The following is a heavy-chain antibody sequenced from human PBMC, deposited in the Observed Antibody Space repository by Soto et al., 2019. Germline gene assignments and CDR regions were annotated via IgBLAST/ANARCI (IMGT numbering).Heavy chain of an antibody. CDR3: ARKLGKRYYFDY. CDR2: IIPIFGTA. Sequence: SVKVSCKASGYTFTSYGISWVRQAPGQGLEWMGGIIPIFGTANYAQKFQGRVTITADKSTSTAYMELSSLRSEDTAVYYCARKLGKRYYFDYWGQGTLVTVSS. V-gene: IGHV1-69*06. CDR1: GYTFTSYG. D-gene: IGHD7-27*01. J-gene: IGHJ4*02.